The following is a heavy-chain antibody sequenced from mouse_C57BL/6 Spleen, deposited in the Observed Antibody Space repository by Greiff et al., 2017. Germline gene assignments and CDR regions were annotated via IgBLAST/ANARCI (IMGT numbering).Heavy chain of an antibody. CDR3: ARRPPPYGSSHWCFVV. CDR2: ISDGGSYT. J-gene: IGHJ1*03. Sequence: EVQGVESGGGLVKPGGSLKLSCAASGFTFSSYAMSWVRQTPEKRLEWVATISDGGSYTYYTDNVKGRSTITTDNAKNHLYLQRSHLKSEETAIYFCARRPPPYGSSHWCFVVWGTGTTVTVSS. CDR1: GFTFSSYA. D-gene: IGHD1-1*01. V-gene: IGHV5-4*01.